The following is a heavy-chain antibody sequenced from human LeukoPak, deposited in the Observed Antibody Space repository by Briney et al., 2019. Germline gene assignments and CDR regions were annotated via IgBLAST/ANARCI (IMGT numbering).Heavy chain of an antibody. D-gene: IGHD3-10*01. J-gene: IGHJ4*02. V-gene: IGHV4-39*01. CDR3: ARISRGSGNYYTLFDY. CDR1: GGSISSSSDY. CDR2: IYYSGST. Sequence: SETLSLTCTVSGGSISSSSDYWGWIRQPPGKGLEWIGNIYYSGSTYYNASLQSRVTISIDTSKNQFSLRLNSVTAADTAMYYCARISRGSGNYYTLFDYWGQGNLVTVSS.